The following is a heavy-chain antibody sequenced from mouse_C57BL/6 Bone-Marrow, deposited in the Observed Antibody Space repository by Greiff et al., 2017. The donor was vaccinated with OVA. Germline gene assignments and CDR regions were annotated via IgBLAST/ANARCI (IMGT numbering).Heavy chain of an antibody. CDR1: GFSFNTYA. D-gene: IGHD1-1*01. Sequence: EVQLKESGGGLVQPKGSLKLSCAASGFSFNTYAMNWVRPAPGKGLEWVARIRSKSNNYATYYADSVKDRFTISRDDSESMLYLQMNNVKTEDTAMYYCVRQGGSSFFDYWGQGTTLTVSS. CDR2: IRSKSNNYAT. CDR3: VRQGGSSFFDY. V-gene: IGHV10-1*01. J-gene: IGHJ2*01.